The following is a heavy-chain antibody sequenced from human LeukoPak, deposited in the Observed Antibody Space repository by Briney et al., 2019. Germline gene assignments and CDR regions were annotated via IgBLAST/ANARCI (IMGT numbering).Heavy chain of an antibody. D-gene: IGHD6-13*01. CDR1: GFTFSSYA. CDR2: ISGSGDST. Sequence: GGSLRLSCAASGFTFSSYAMTWVRQAPGKGLEWVSAISGSGDSTYYADSVKGRFTISRDNSKNTLYLQMNSLRVDYTAVYYCAKALSQQLVRYSQEWGQGTLVTVSS. CDR3: AKALSQQLVRYSQE. V-gene: IGHV3-23*01. J-gene: IGHJ1*01.